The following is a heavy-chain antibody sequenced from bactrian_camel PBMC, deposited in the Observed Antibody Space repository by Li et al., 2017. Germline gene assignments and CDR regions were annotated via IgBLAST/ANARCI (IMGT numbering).Heavy chain of an antibody. CDR3: AVRAYCSKYRFRDEDFDY. J-gene: IGHJ4*01. V-gene: IGHV3S40*01. D-gene: IGHD1*01. CDR1: GYPYTSIC. Sequence: VQLVESGGGPVQVGGSLRLSCAASGYPYTSICMGWFRQAPGREREGVAAIYYAGDDDNLYADNVKGRFAISEGSAKDTVDLQMDGLRPEDTAMYYCAVRAYCSKYRFRDEDFDYWGQGTQVTVS. CDR2: IYYAGDDD.